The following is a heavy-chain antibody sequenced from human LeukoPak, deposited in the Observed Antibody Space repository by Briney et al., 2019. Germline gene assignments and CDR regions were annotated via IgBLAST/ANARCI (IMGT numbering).Heavy chain of an antibody. CDR3: AKDPGYGSGTYYEGY. D-gene: IGHD3-10*01. V-gene: IGHV3-53*01. J-gene: IGHJ4*02. CDR1: GFTVSSNY. CDR2: VSSGGDA. Sequence: GGSLRLSCAASGFTVSSNYISWVRQAPGKGLEWVSVVSSGGDAYYADSVKGRFTTSRDNSKNTLYLQMNSLRADDTAVYHCAKDPGYGSGTYYEGYWGQGTLVTVSS.